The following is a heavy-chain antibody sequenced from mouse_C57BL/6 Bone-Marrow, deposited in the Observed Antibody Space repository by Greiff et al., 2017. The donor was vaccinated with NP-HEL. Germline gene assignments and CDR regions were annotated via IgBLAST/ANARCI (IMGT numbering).Heavy chain of an antibody. J-gene: IGHJ1*03. V-gene: IGHV1-50*01. Sequence: VQLQQPGAELVKPGASVKLSCKASGYTFTSYWMQWVKQRPGQGLEWIGEIDPSDSYTNYNHKFKGKATLTVDTSSSTAYMQLSSLTSEDSAVYYCARGYYGSSYYWYFDVWGTGTTVTVSS. CDR3: ARGYYGSSYYWYFDV. CDR1: GYTFTSYW. D-gene: IGHD1-1*01. CDR2: IDPSDSYT.